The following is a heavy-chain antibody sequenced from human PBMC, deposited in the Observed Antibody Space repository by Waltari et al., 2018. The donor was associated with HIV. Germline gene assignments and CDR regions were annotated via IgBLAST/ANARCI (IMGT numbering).Heavy chain of an antibody. D-gene: IGHD1-20*01. J-gene: IGHJ4*02. CDR1: GFTSRANW. CDR3: TRDLARYNWNDIPLDY. Sequence: EVQLVESGGGLVQPGRSLSLSCAAHGFTSRANWPHWVRQAPGKGLVWVSRISSDGTTTSYADSVKGRFTISRDNAKNTLYLQMNSLRAEDTAVYYCTRDLARYNWNDIPLDYWGQGALVTVSS. V-gene: IGHV3-74*01. CDR2: ISSDGTTT.